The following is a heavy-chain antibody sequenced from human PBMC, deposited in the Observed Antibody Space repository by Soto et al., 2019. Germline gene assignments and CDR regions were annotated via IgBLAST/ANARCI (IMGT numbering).Heavy chain of an antibody. Sequence: LRLSCAASGFIFSSYTMHWVRQAPGKGLEWVGVITYDGSNQYYADSVKGRFTISRGNSRNMLLLQMNSLRPDDTAVYYCARAPSGSYPEFDYWGQGTLVTVSS. J-gene: IGHJ4*02. D-gene: IGHD1-26*01. CDR2: ITYDGSNQ. V-gene: IGHV3-30-3*01. CDR3: ARAPSGSYPEFDY. CDR1: GFIFSSYT.